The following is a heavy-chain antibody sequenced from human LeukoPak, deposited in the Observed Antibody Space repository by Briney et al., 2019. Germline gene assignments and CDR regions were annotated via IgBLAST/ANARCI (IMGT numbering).Heavy chain of an antibody. CDR2: IYSSGNT. Sequence: SETLSLTCTVSGGSISTYYWSWIRQPPGKGLEWIGYIYSSGNTNYNPSLKSRVTISVDTSKNQFSLKLSSVTAADTAVYYCARKNDYYYMDVWAKGTTVTVSS. CDR3: ARKNDYYYMDV. J-gene: IGHJ6*03. V-gene: IGHV4-4*09. CDR1: GGSISTYY.